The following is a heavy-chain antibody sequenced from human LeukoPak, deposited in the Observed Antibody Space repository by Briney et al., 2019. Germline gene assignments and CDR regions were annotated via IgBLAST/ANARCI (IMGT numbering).Heavy chain of an antibody. Sequence: SETLSLTCTVSGGSISSYYWSWIRQPPGKGLEWIGSIYHSGSTDYNPSLKSRVTISVDTSKSQFSLKLTSVTAADTAVYYCARVAPSRGFDYWGQGTLVTVSS. V-gene: IGHV4-4*09. CDR1: GGSISSYY. J-gene: IGHJ4*02. CDR2: IYHSGST. CDR3: ARVAPSRGFDY. D-gene: IGHD2-15*01.